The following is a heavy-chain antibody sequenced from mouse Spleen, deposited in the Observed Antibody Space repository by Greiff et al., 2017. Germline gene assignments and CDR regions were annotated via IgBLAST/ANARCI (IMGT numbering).Heavy chain of an antibody. V-gene: IGHV1-64*01. D-gene: IGHD1-1*01. CDR2: IHPNSGST. CDR1: GYTFTSYW. Sequence: QVQLQQPGAELVKPGASVKLSCKASGYTFTSYWMHWVKQRPGQGLEWIGMIHPNSGSTNYNEKFKSKATLTVDKSSSTAYMQLSSLTSEDSAVYYCASDYGSSYVFAYWGHGTLVTVSA. J-gene: IGHJ3*01. CDR3: ASDYGSSYVFAY.